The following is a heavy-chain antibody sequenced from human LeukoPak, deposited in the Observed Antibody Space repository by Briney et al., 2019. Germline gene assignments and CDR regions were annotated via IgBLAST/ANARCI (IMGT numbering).Heavy chain of an antibody. CDR3: ARDNDYSAMGYYYGMDV. CDR2: IYTSGST. V-gene: IGHV4-4*07. CDR1: GGSISSYY. J-gene: IGHJ6*02. D-gene: IGHD4-11*01. Sequence: PSETLSLTCTVSGGSISSYYWSWIRQPAGKGLEWIGRIYTSGSTNYNPSLKSRVTMSVDTSKNQFSLKLSSVTAADTAVYYCARDNDYSAMGYYYGMDVWGQGTRSPSP.